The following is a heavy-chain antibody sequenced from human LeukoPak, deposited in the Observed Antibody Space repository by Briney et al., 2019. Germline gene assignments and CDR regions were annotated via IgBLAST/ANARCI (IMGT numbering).Heavy chain of an antibody. J-gene: IGHJ5*02. CDR1: GYTFTSYY. CDR3: ARDQKLTYYDFWSGYSNWFDP. CDR2: ISAYNGNT. D-gene: IGHD3-3*01. Sequence: ASVKVSCKASGYTFTSYYMHWVRQAPGQGLEWMGWISAYNGNTNYAQKLQGRVTMTTDTSTSTAYMELRSLRSDDTAVYYCARDQKLTYYDFWSGYSNWFDPWGQGTLVTVSS. V-gene: IGHV1-18*04.